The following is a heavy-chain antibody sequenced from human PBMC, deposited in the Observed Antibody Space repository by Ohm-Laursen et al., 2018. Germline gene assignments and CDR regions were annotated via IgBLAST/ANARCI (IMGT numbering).Heavy chain of an antibody. D-gene: IGHD2-15*01. Sequence: SLRLSCAASGFTVSSNYMSWVRQAPGKGLEWVSVIYSGGSTYYADSVKGRFTISRDNSKNTLYLQMNSLRAEDTAVYYCAKVYYCSGGSCYSWELTNGFDIWGQGTMVTVSS. CDR2: IYSGGST. CDR1: GFTVSSNY. CDR3: AKVYYCSGGSCYSWELTNGFDI. V-gene: IGHV3-66*01. J-gene: IGHJ3*02.